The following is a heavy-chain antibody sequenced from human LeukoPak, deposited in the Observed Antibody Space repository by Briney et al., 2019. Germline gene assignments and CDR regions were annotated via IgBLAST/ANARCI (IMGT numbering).Heavy chain of an antibody. CDR1: GFTFSSYW. CDR2: ISGSGGST. Sequence: GGSLRLSCAASGFTFSSYWMSWVRQAPGKGLEWVSAISGSGGSTYYADSVKGRFTISRDNSKNSLYLQMNSLRAEDTAVYYCARDLSRGYCSSTSCNPHDAFDIWGQGTMVTVSS. J-gene: IGHJ3*02. D-gene: IGHD2-2*01. CDR3: ARDLSRGYCSSTSCNPHDAFDI. V-gene: IGHV3-23*01.